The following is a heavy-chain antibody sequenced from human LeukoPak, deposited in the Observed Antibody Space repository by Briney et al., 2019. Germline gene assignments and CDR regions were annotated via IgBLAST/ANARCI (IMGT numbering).Heavy chain of an antibody. CDR2: IIPIFGTA. V-gene: IGHV1-69*13. Sequence: SVKVSCKASGGTFSSYAISWVRQAPGQGLEWMGGIIPIFGTANYAQKFQGRVTITADESTSTAYMELSSLRSEDTAVYYCAGDSLLTGYYDYYGMDVWGQGTTVTVSS. CDR1: GGTFSSYA. J-gene: IGHJ6*02. D-gene: IGHD3-9*01. CDR3: AGDSLLTGYYDYYGMDV.